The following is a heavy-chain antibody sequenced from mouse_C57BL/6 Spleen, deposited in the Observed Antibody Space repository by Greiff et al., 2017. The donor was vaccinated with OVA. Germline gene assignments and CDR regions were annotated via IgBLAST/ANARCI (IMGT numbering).Heavy chain of an antibody. Sequence: VQLQQSGPELVKPGASVKISCKASGYAFSSSWMNWVKQRPGKGLEWIGRIYPGDGDTNYNGKFKGKATLTADKSSSTAYMQLSSLTSEDSAVYFCARLPYYGSSWDYFDYWGQGTTLTVSS. V-gene: IGHV1-82*01. CDR3: ARLPYYGSSWDYFDY. CDR1: GYAFSSSW. J-gene: IGHJ2*01. CDR2: IYPGDGDT. D-gene: IGHD1-1*01.